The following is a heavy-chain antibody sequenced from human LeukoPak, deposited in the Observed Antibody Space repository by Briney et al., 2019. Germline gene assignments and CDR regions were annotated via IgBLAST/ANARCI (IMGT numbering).Heavy chain of an antibody. J-gene: IGHJ4*02. D-gene: IGHD2-21*01. CDR2: ISGSGDRT. CDR1: GFTFSSLA. V-gene: IGHV3-23*01. Sequence: PGGSLRLSCAASGFTFSSLAVGWVRQAPGKGLEWVSGISGSGDRTYYADSVKGGFTTSRDNSKNTLSLQMNILRVEDTAVYYCAKDYSYGCYSDHWGQGTLVTVSS. CDR3: AKDYSYGCYSDH.